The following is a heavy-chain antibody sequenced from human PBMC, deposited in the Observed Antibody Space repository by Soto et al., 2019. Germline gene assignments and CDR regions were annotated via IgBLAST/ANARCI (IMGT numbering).Heavy chain of an antibody. Sequence: GGSLRLSCAASGFTFNIYAMSWVRQAPGKGLEWLSAVSVTGATTYYAESLKGRFTIFRDNSNNTLYLQMNGLRAEDTAVYYCARESALAAPGYDAFDIWGQGTLVTVSS. CDR1: GFTFNIYA. D-gene: IGHD6-13*01. CDR2: VSVTGATT. V-gene: IGHV3-23*01. CDR3: ARESALAAPGYDAFDI. J-gene: IGHJ3*02.